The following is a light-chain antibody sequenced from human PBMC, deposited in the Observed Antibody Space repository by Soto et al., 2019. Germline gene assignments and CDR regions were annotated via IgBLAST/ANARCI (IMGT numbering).Light chain of an antibody. CDR1: QSITSTY. CDR2: GAS. Sequence: IVLTQSPGTLSLSPGERATLSCRASQSITSTYLAWYQQKLGQAPRLLIYGASSRATGIPDRFSGSGSGTDFTLTISRLEPEDFAVYYCQQYGSTPWTFGQGTKVDIK. J-gene: IGKJ1*01. CDR3: QQYGSTPWT. V-gene: IGKV3-20*01.